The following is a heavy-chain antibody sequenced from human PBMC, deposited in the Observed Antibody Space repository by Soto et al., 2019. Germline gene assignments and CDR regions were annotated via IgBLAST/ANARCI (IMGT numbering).Heavy chain of an antibody. V-gene: IGHV3-23*01. Sequence: EVQLLESGGGLVQPGGSLRLSCAASGFTFSSYAMSWVRQAPGKGLEWVSAISGSGGSKYYADSVKGRFTTSRANSKNTLYMHMNSLRAEGTAVYYCAKSFSSLSTDWYFDLWGRRTLVTVSS. CDR2: ISGSGGSK. J-gene: IGHJ2*01. CDR3: AKSFSSLSTDWYFDL. D-gene: IGHD6-6*01. CDR1: GFTFSSYA.